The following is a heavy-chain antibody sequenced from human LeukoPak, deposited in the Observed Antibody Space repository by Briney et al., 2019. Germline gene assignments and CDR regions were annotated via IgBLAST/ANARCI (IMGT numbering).Heavy chain of an antibody. J-gene: IGHJ6*02. CDR1: GYSFTTYC. CDR2: IYPGDCDT. Sequence: GEALQIFCKGSGYSFTTYCIAWVRQLPGEDLEWMGIIYPGDCDTRYNPSFQGQVTISADKSISTAYLQWSSLKASDTAMYYCARRDCSGGSCAPYGMDVWGQGTTVTVSS. D-gene: IGHD2-15*01. CDR3: ARRDCSGGSCAPYGMDV. V-gene: IGHV5-51*01.